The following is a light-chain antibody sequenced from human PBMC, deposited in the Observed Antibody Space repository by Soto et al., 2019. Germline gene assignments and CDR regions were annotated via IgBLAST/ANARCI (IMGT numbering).Light chain of an antibody. CDR3: TSYTSGSTLVI. V-gene: IGLV2-14*03. CDR2: DVT. CDR1: SSDVGGYDY. J-gene: IGLJ7*01. Sequence: QSALTQPASVSGSPGQSVTISCTGTSSDVGGYDYVSWYQQHPGKVPKFLIYDVTNRPSGVSDRFSGSKSGNTASLTISGLQAEDEADYYCTSYTSGSTLVIFGGGTQLTVL.